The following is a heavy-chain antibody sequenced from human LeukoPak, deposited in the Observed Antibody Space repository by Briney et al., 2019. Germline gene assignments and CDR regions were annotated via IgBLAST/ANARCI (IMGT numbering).Heavy chain of an antibody. CDR2: IYYSGST. J-gene: IGHJ3*02. CDR3: ARVYGAGYDFRGAFDI. V-gene: IGHV4-39*07. D-gene: IGHD5-12*01. CDR1: GGSISSSSYY. Sequence: SETLSLTCTVSGGSISSSSYYWGWIRQPPGKGLEWIGSIYYSGSTYYNLSLKSRVTISVDTSKNQFSLKLSSVTAADTAVYYCARVYGAGYDFRGAFDIWGQGTMVTVSS.